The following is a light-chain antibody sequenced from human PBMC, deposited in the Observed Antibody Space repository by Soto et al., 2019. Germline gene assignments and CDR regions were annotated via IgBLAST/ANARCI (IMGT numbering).Light chain of an antibody. J-gene: IGKJ1*01. CDR2: DTS. V-gene: IGKV3-15*01. CDR1: QSVSSN. Sequence: EIVMTQSPATLSVSPGDRATLSCRASQSVSSNLAWYQQKPGKAPRLLIYDTSTRATGIPARFSGSGSGTEFTLTISSLQSEDSGVYYCQQAINWWTFGQGTKVEIK. CDR3: QQAINWWT.